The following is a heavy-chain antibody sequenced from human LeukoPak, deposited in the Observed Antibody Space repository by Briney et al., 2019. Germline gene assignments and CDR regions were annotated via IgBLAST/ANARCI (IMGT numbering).Heavy chain of an antibody. J-gene: IGHJ3*02. D-gene: IGHD2-15*01. Sequence: ESGPTLVKPTQTLTLTCTFSGFSLSTSGVGVGWIRQPPGKALEWLALIYWHDDKGYSPSLKSRLTITQDTSKNQAVLTMTNMDPVDTATYYCAHSRQDIVVVVAATRGHDAFDIWGQGTMVTVSS. V-gene: IGHV2-5*01. CDR2: IYWHDDK. CDR1: GFSLSTSGVG. CDR3: AHSRQDIVVVVAATRGHDAFDI.